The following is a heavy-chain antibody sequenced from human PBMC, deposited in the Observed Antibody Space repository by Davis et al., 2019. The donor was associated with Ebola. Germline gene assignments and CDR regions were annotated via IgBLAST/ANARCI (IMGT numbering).Heavy chain of an antibody. D-gene: IGHD3-9*01. CDR3: ARRSLTYYDILTGSDAFDI. V-gene: IGHV4-39*01. CDR2: IYYSGST. J-gene: IGHJ3*02. CDR1: GGSISSYY. Sequence: MPSETLSLTCTVSGGSISSYYWGWIRQPPGKGLEWIGSIYYSGSTYYNPSLKSRVAISVDTSKNQFSLKLSSVTAADTAVYYCARRSLTYYDILTGSDAFDIWGQGTMVAVSS.